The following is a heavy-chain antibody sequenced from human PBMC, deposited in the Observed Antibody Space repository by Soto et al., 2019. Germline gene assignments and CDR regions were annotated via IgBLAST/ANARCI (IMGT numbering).Heavy chain of an antibody. CDR3: AKSGAGVAVEATAFDS. J-gene: IGHJ4*02. Sequence: EVQLLESGGGLVQPGGSLRLSCAASGFTFGNYAMTWVRQAPGKGLEWVSASSGTGGSTYHADSVKGRFTISRDNSKNTLYLQMNSLRAEDTAVYYCAKSGAGVAVEATAFDSWGQGTLVTVSS. CDR1: GFTFGNYA. CDR2: SSGTGGST. D-gene: IGHD2-15*01. V-gene: IGHV3-23*01.